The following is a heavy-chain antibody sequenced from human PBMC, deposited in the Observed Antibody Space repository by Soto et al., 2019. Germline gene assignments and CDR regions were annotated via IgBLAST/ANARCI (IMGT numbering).Heavy chain of an antibody. V-gene: IGHV2-5*02. D-gene: IGHD3-10*01. Sequence: SGPTLVNPTQTLTLTCTFSGFSLSTSGVGVGWIRQPPGKALEWLALIYWDDDKRYSPSLKSRLTITKDTSKNQVVLTMTNMDPVDTATYYCAHLRITMVRGVITRPGWFDPWGQGTLVTVSS. CDR1: GFSLSTSGVG. CDR2: IYWDDDK. J-gene: IGHJ5*02. CDR3: AHLRITMVRGVITRPGWFDP.